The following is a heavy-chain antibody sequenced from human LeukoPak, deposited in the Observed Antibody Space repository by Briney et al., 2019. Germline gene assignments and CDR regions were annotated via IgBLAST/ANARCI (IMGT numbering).Heavy chain of an antibody. CDR1: GGSISNY. J-gene: IGHJ4*02. D-gene: IGHD5-12*01. CDR3: ARGGIYFGSWRPNFDY. Sequence: SETLSLTCTVSGGSISNYWTWIRQPPGKGLEWIGYIYYSGSTNYNPSLKSRVTISVDTSKNQFSLKLSSVTAADTAVYYCARGGIYFGSWRPNFDYWGQGTLVTVSS. V-gene: IGHV4-59*01. CDR2: IYYSGST.